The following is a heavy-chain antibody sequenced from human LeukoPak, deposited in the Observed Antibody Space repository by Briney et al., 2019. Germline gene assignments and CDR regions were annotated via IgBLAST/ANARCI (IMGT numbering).Heavy chain of an antibody. CDR3: TRGGYSYGYKIDP. J-gene: IGHJ5*02. CDR2: IYYSGST. V-gene: IGHV4-59*12. Sequence: PSETLSLTCTVSGGSISSYYWSWIRQPPGKGLEWIGYIYYSGSTNYNPSLKSRVTISVDTSKNQFSLKLSSVTAADTAVYYCTRGGYSYGYKIDPWGQGTLVTVSS. D-gene: IGHD5-18*01. CDR1: GGSISSYY.